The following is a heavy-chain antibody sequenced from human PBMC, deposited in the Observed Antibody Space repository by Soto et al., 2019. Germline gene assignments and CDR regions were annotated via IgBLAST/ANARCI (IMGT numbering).Heavy chain of an antibody. CDR1: GFTFSSYA. J-gene: IGHJ4*02. V-gene: IGHV3-23*01. CDR2: ISAGGGST. Sequence: EVQLLESGGGLVQPGGSLRLSCAASGFTFSSYAMSWVRQAPGKGLEWVSAISAGGGSTYYADSVKGRFTISRDNSKNPLYLQMNSLRAEDTAVYYCAKRAGGGSGFDYWGQGTLVTVSS. D-gene: IGHD3-10*01. CDR3: AKRAGGGSGFDY.